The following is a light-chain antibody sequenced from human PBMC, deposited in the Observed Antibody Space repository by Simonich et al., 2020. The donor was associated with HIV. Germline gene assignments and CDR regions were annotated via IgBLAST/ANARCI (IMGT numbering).Light chain of an antibody. CDR2: AAS. CDR3: QQSYSTPYT. Sequence: DIQMTQSPSSLSASVGDRVTITCRASQSITNYLNWYQQKPGKAPQLLIYAASSLQSGVSSRFSGSGSGTDFTLTISSLQTEDFATYNCQQSYSTPYTFGQGTKLEIK. J-gene: IGKJ2*01. V-gene: IGKV1-39*01. CDR1: QSITNY.